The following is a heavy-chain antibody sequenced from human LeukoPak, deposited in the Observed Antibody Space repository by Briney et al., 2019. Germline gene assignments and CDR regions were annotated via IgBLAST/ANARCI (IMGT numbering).Heavy chain of an antibody. V-gene: IGHV1-18*01. CDR1: GYTFTNYG. Sequence: ASVKVSCKASGYTFTNYGISWLRQAPGQGLEWMGWISAYNGDTKYAQNLQGRVTMTTDTSTSTAYMELRNLRSDDTAVYYCARDNPYYYLQWGQGTLVTVSS. CDR3: ARDNPYYYLQ. CDR2: ISAYNGDT. D-gene: IGHD3-22*01. J-gene: IGHJ4*02.